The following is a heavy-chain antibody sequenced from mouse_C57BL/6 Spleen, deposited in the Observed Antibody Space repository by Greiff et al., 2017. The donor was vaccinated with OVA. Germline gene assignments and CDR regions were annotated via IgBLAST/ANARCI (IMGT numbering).Heavy chain of an antibody. Sequence: VQLKESGAELVRPGASVKLSCTASGFNIKDYYMHWVKQRPEQGLEWIGRIDPEDGDTEYAQKFQGKATMTADTSSNTAYLQLSSLTSEDTAVYYCTTRSLYYDYGNAYWGQGTLVTVSA. V-gene: IGHV14-1*01. D-gene: IGHD2-4*01. J-gene: IGHJ3*01. CDR2: IDPEDGDT. CDR1: GFNIKDYY. CDR3: TTRSLYYDYGNAY.